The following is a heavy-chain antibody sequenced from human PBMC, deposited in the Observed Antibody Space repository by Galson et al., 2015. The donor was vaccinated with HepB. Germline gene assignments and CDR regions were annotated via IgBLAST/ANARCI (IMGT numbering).Heavy chain of an antibody. J-gene: IGHJ4*02. Sequence: SLRLSCAASGFTLSTYEMNWVRQAPGKGLEWVSYSSSSGTTLFYADSVKGRFTISRDNAKNALSLQMDSLRVEDTAVYYCASAYYIMRPFDNWGQGTLVTVSS. CDR3: ASAYYIMRPFDN. CDR1: GFTLSTYE. D-gene: IGHD3-10*01. V-gene: IGHV3-48*03. CDR2: SSSSGTTL.